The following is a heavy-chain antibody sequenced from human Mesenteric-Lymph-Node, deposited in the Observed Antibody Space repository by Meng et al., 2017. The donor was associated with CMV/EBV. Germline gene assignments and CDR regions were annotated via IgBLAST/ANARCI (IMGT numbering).Heavy chain of an antibody. CDR1: SFA. CDR2: TYFRSKREN. J-gene: IGHJ4*02. D-gene: IGHD2-2*01. V-gene: IGHV6-1*01. Sequence: SFAWTRISQSPWRVHEWLERTYFRSKRENDYEVSVKSRIYISPDTAKNQFSLKLNSVTPEDTGVYYCARASRYCSSTTCSDYFDYWGQGTLVTVSS. CDR3: ARASRYCSSTTCSDYFDY.